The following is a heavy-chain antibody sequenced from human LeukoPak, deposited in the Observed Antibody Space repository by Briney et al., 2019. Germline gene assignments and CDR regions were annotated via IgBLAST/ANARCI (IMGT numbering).Heavy chain of an antibody. D-gene: IGHD3-22*01. CDR2: ISYDGSDK. Sequence: PGGSLRLSCAASGFTFSSYGMHWVRQAPGKGLEWVALISYDGSDKYYADSVKGRFTISRDNSKNTLYLQMNSLRADDTAVHYCAKAYGSGYYLIEYWGQGTLVTVSS. V-gene: IGHV3-30*18. CDR1: GFTFSSYG. CDR3: AKAYGSGYYLIEY. J-gene: IGHJ4*02.